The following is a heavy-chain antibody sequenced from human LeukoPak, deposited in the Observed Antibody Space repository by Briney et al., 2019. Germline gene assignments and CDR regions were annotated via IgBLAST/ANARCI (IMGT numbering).Heavy chain of an antibody. CDR3: ARASSGWSFDY. J-gene: IGHJ4*02. Sequence: SETLSLTCAVYGGSFSDYYWSWIRQPPGKGLEWIGYIYYSGNTNYNPSLKSRVTISGDTSKNQLSLKLTSVTAADTAVYYCARASSGWSFDYWGQGTLVTVSS. D-gene: IGHD6-19*01. CDR2: IYYSGNT. V-gene: IGHV4-59*01. CDR1: GGSFSDYY.